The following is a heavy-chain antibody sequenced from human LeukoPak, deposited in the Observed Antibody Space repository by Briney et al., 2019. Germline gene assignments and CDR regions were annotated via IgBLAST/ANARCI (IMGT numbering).Heavy chain of an antibody. V-gene: IGHV3-48*01. Sequence: GGSLRLSCAASGFSFSMYSMNWVRQAPGKGLEWVSHISGGSPVIDYADSVKGRFIITRENAKNSLYLQMNSLRAEDTAVYYCTRGYYRVDFWGQGTLVTVSS. CDR3: TRGYYRVDF. D-gene: IGHD2-15*01. J-gene: IGHJ4*02. CDR2: ISGGSPVI. CDR1: GFSFSMYS.